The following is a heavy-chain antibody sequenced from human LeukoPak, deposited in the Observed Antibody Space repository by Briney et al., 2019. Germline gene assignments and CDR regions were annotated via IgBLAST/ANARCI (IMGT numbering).Heavy chain of an antibody. CDR2: IYYSGTT. J-gene: IGHJ6*02. Sequence: PSETLSLTCTVSGGSISSYYWSWIRQPPGKGLEWLGYIYYSGTTNYNPSLKSRVTISVDTSKNQFSLKLSSVTAADTAVYYCARHQLPDYYYYGMGVWGQGTTVTVSS. CDR3: ARHQLPDYYYYGMGV. V-gene: IGHV4-59*08. D-gene: IGHD3-10*01. CDR1: GGSISSYY.